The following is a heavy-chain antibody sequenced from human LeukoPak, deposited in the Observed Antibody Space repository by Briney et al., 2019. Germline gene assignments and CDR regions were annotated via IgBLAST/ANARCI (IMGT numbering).Heavy chain of an antibody. Sequence: ASVKVSCKASGYTFTGYYIQWVRQAPGQGLEWMGWINPNSGGTKYAQKFQGRVTMTRDTSINTAYMEVSRLTSDDTAVYYCARDRIAVAGIPFDYWGQGTLVTVSS. V-gene: IGHV1-2*02. J-gene: IGHJ4*02. D-gene: IGHD6-19*01. CDR1: GYTFTGYY. CDR3: ARDRIAVAGIPFDY. CDR2: INPNSGGT.